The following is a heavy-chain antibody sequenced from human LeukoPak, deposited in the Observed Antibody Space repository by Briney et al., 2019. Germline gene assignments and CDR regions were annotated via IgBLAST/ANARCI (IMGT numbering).Heavy chain of an antibody. V-gene: IGHV4-30-2*01. CDR1: GGSISSGGYY. J-gene: IGHJ4*02. CDR2: IYHSGST. CDR3: ARAPPGYDSSGYYSY. D-gene: IGHD3-22*01. Sequence: SQTLSLTCTVSGGSISSGGYYWSWIRQPPGKGLEWIGYIYHSGSTYYNPSLKSRVTISVDRSKNQFSLKLSSVTAADTAVYYCARAPPGYDSSGYYSYWGQGTLVTVSS.